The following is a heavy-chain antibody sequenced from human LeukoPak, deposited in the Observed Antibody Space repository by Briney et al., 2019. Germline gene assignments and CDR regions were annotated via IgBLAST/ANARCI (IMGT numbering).Heavy chain of an antibody. D-gene: IGHD3-10*01. CDR3: ARDFYDSGRFDAFDI. CDR1: GFTVTTNY. V-gene: IGHV3-21*01. Sequence: GGSLRLSCAASGFTVTTNYMTWVRQAPGKGLEWVASIRSSSTYIYYADSLKGRFTISRDNAKNSLYLQMNSLRAEDTAVYYCARDFYDSGRFDAFDIWGQGTVVTVSS. J-gene: IGHJ3*02. CDR2: IRSSSTYI.